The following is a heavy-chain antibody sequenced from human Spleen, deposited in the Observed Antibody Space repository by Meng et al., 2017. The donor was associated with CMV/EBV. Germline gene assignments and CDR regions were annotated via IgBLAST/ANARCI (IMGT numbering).Heavy chain of an antibody. J-gene: IGHJ3*02. V-gene: IGHV1-2*02. Sequence: ASVKVSCKASGYTFTGYYMHWVRQAPGQGLEWMGWINPNSGGTNYAQKFQGRVTMTRDTSISTAYMELSRLRSDDTAAYYCARTRGKYYYDSSGYSPWAFDIWGQGTMVTVS. D-gene: IGHD3-22*01. CDR2: INPNSGGT. CDR1: GYTFTGYY. CDR3: ARTRGKYYYDSSGYSPWAFDI.